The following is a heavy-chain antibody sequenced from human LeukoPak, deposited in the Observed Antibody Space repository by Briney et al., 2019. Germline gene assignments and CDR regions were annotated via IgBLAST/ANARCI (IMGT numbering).Heavy chain of an antibody. CDR2: IYPADSDT. CDR3: AKMGGFSSSRFYFDY. CDR1: GYSFTNYW. V-gene: IGHV5-51*01. J-gene: IGHJ4*02. D-gene: IGHD6-13*01. Sequence: GESLKISCKGSGYSFTNYWIGWVRQMPGKGLEWMGIIYPADSDTRYSPSFQGQVTISADKSISAAYLQWSSLKASDTAIYYCAKMGGFSSSRFYFDYWGQGTLVTVSS.